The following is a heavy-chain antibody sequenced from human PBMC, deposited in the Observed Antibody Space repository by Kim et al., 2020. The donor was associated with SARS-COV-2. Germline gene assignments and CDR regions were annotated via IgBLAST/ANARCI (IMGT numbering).Heavy chain of an antibody. CDR2: ISYDGSNK. V-gene: IGHV3-30*04. D-gene: IGHD3-10*01. Sequence: GGSLRLSCAASGFTFSSYAMHWVRQAPGKGLEWVAVISYDGSNKYYADSVKGRFTISRDNSKNTLYLQMNSLRAEDTAVYYCARDRYAGFGELWHYWGQGTLVTVSS. CDR3: ARDRYAGFGELWHY. J-gene: IGHJ4*02. CDR1: GFTFSSYA.